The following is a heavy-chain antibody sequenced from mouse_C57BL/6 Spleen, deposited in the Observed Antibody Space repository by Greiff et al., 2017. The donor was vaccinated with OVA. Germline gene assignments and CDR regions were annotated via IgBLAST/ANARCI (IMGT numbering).Heavy chain of an antibody. CDR2: INPNNGGT. V-gene: IGHV1-22*01. J-gene: IGHJ4*01. D-gene: IGHD1-1*01. CDR3: ARPSTVVEDAMDD. Sequence: VQLQQSGPELVKPGASVKMSCKASGYTFTDYNMHWVKQSHGKSLEWIGYINPNNGGTSYNQKFKGKATLTVNKSSSTAYMELRSLTSEDSAVYYCARPSTVVEDAMDDWGQGTSVTVSS. CDR1: GYTFTDYN.